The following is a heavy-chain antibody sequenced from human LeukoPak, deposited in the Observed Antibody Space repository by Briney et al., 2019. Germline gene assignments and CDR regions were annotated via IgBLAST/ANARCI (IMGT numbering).Heavy chain of an antibody. D-gene: IGHD2-2*01. CDR3: AREYLVAVPAAMDV. Sequence: PGGSLRLSCAASGFTFSSIWMSWVRKPPGKGLKWVANIKQDGSEKNYVDSVKGRFTISRDNAKNAQDLQMTSLRAENMVVYNCAREYLVAVPAAMDVWGEGTTVTVPS. CDR1: GFTFSSIW. V-gene: IGHV3-7*03. J-gene: IGHJ6*04. CDR2: IKQDGSEK.